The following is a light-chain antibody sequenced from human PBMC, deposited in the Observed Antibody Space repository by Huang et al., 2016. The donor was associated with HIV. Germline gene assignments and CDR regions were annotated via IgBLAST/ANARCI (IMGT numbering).Light chain of an antibody. V-gene: IGKV1-33*01. CDR2: DAA. Sequence: DIQLTQSLSSLSVSLGDRVTIPCRASHHIYSYLTWYQHRPGQAPKLLIYDAANMEVGVPSRFSGSGSGRNFTLIISSLQPEDFATYYCQQYDSRPRTFGHGTKV. J-gene: IGKJ3*01. CDR3: QQYDSRPRT. CDR1: HHIYSY.